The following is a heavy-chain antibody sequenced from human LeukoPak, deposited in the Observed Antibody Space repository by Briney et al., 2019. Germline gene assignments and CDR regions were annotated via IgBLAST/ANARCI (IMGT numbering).Heavy chain of an antibody. J-gene: IGHJ6*03. V-gene: IGHV3-11*04. Sequence: GGSLRLSCAASGFTFSDYYMTWVRQAPGKGLEWVSYIDNSGRTIFYADSVKGRFTISRDNAKNSPYLQMNSLRAEDTAVYYCARASTFGDYYYYMDVWGKGTTVTVSS. CDR1: GFTFSDYY. CDR2: IDNSGRTI. D-gene: IGHD3-10*01. CDR3: ARASTFGDYYYYMDV.